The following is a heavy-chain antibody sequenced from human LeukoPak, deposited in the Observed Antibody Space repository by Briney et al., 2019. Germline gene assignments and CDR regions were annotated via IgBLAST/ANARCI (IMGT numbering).Heavy chain of an antibody. Sequence: GGSLRLSCAASGFTFSSYAINWVRQAPGKGLEWVSAISGSGGSTYYADSVKGRFTISRDNSKNTLYLQMNSLRAEDTAVYYCAKDRGGSYYMDVWGKGTTVTVSS. CDR1: GFTFSSYA. J-gene: IGHJ6*03. CDR3: AKDRGGSYYMDV. D-gene: IGHD3-16*01. V-gene: IGHV3-23*01. CDR2: ISGSGGST.